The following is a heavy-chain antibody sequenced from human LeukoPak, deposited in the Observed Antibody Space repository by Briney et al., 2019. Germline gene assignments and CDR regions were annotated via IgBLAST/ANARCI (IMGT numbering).Heavy chain of an antibody. CDR2: ISAYNGNT. Sequence: ASVKVSCKASGYTFTSCGISWVRQAPGQGLEWMGWISAYNGNTNYAQKLQGRVTMTTDTSTSTAYMELRSLRSDDTAVYYCARANGDYYGSGSYDYWGQGTLVTVSS. CDR3: ARANGDYYGSGSYDY. V-gene: IGHV1-18*01. J-gene: IGHJ4*02. CDR1: GYTFTSCG. D-gene: IGHD3-10*01.